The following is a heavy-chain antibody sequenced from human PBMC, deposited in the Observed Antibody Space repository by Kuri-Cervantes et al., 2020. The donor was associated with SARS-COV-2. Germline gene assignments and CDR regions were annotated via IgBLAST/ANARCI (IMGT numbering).Heavy chain of an antibody. Sequence: SETLSLTCDISGESISSNSAAWNWIRQSPSRGLEWLGRTYYKSQWYADYSASVKSRIIITSDTSKNQFSLQLNSVTPEDSAVYYCAREQISLIGVESATFGIWGQGTMVTVSS. D-gene: IGHD2-21*01. V-gene: IGHV6-1*01. CDR3: AREQISLIGVESATFGI. J-gene: IGHJ3*02. CDR1: GESISSNSAA. CDR2: TYYKSQWYA.